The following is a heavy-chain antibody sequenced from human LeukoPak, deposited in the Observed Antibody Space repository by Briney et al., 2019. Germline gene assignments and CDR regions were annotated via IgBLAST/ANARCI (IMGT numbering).Heavy chain of an antibody. Sequence: GGSLRLSCAASGFFFSNSGMHWVRQAPGKRLEGVAILPYDGNNEYYADSVKGRFTASWDNSENTLYLQMNSLRSEDTAVYYCAKDGLYCTGGSCYNLLNSWGQGTLVIVSS. V-gene: IGHV3-30*18. D-gene: IGHD2-15*01. CDR3: AKDGLYCTGGSCYNLLNS. CDR1: GFFFSNSG. J-gene: IGHJ4*02. CDR2: LPYDGNNE.